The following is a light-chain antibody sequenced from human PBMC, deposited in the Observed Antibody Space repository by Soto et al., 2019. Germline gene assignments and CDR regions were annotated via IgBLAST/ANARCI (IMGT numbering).Light chain of an antibody. CDR3: SSYRTGGSYV. V-gene: IGLV2-14*02. CDR1: SSDVGTYNL. J-gene: IGLJ1*01. CDR2: EGS. Sequence: QSVLTQPASVSGSPGQSITISCTGTSSDVGTYNLVSWHQHHPGKAPKLIIYEGSKRPSGVSNRFSGSKSGNTASLTITGLQAEDEADYYCSSYRTGGSYVFGTGTKVTVL.